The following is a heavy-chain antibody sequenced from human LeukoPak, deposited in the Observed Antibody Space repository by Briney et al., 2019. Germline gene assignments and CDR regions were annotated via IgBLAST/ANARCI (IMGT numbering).Heavy chain of an antibody. D-gene: IGHD3-22*01. Sequence: GGSLRLSCTASGFTFGDYAMSWVRQAPGKGLEWVGFIRSKAYGGTTEYAASVKGRFTISRDDSKSIAYLQMNSLETEDTAVYYCTRATYYYDSSGYYYRLFDYWGQGTLVTVSS. J-gene: IGHJ4*02. CDR3: TRATYYYDSSGYYYRLFDY. CDR1: GFTFGDYA. CDR2: IRSKAYGGTT. V-gene: IGHV3-49*04.